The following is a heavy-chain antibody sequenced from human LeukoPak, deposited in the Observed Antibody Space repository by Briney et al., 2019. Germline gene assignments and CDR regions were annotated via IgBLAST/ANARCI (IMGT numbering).Heavy chain of an antibody. CDR3: ARIRRGSSSWYYFDS. V-gene: IGHV3-30*02. CDR1: GFTFSSYG. J-gene: IGHJ4*02. CDR2: IRYDGSNK. Sequence: GGSLRLSCAASGFTFSSYGMHWVRQAPGKGLEGVAFIRYDGSNKYYADSVKGRFTISRDNSKNTLYLQMNSLTAEDTALYYCARIRRGSSSWYYFDSWGQGTLVTVSS. D-gene: IGHD6-13*01.